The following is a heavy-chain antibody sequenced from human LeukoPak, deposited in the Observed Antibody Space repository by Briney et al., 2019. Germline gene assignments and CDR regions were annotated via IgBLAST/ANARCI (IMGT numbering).Heavy chain of an antibody. J-gene: IGHJ6*02. CDR3: ARGQRTMVRGLIKRYGMDV. CDR2: INHSGST. D-gene: IGHD3-10*01. CDR1: GGSLSGYY. V-gene: IGHV4-34*01. Sequence: SETLSLTCAVYGGSLSGYYWSWIRQPPGKGLEWIGEINHSGSTNYNPSLKSRVTISVDTSKNQFSLKLSSVTAADTAVYYWARGQRTMVRGLIKRYGMDVWGQGTTVTVSS.